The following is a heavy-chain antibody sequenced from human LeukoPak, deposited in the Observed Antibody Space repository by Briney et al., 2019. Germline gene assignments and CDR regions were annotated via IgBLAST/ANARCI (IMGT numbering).Heavy chain of an antibody. V-gene: IGHV1-18*01. D-gene: IGHD3-22*01. J-gene: IGHJ4*02. CDR2: SSAYNGNT. CDR1: GYTFTSYG. Sequence: ASVKVSCKASGYTFTSYGISWVRQAPGQGLEWMGWSSAYNGNTNYAQKLQGRVTMTTDTSTRTAYMELRSLRSDDTAVYYCARPPPQVRGYYDSSGYYYLLDYWGQGTLVTVSS. CDR3: ARPPPQVRGYYDSSGYYYLLDY.